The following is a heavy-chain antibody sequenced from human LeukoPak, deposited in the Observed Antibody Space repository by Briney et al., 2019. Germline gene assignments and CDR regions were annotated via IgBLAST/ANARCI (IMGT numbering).Heavy chain of an antibody. J-gene: IGHJ5*01. CDR3: ARHSSPHAGSSSWYDF. CDR1: GGSISSSTYH. V-gene: IGHV4-39*01. Sequence: SEALSLTCTVSGGSISSSTYHWGWIRQPPGKGLEWIGSIYYSGNTYYNPSLKSRVTISVDTSKNQFSVKLSSVTAADTAVYYCARHSSPHAGSSSWYDFWGQGTLVTVSS. D-gene: IGHD2-15*01. CDR2: IYYSGNT.